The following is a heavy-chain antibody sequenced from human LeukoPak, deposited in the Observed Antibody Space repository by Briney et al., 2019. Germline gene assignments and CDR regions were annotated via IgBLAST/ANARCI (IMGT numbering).Heavy chain of an antibody. CDR3: ARDRSVDFFDF. CDR1: GFTFKNYG. CDR2: IWYDGSNK. V-gene: IGHV3-33*01. D-gene: IGHD5-12*01. J-gene: IGHJ4*02. Sequence: PGGSLRLSCAASGFTFKNYGMHWVRQAPGKGLEWVAVIWYDGSNKYYADSVKGRFTISRDNSKNTLYLQMNTLRAEDTAIYYCARDRSVDFFDFWGLGTLVTVSS.